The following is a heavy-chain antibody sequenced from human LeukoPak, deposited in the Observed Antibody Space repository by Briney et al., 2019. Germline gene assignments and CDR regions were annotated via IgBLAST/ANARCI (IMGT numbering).Heavy chain of an antibody. CDR1: GYSISSGYY. D-gene: IGHD4-23*01. J-gene: IGHJ4*02. Sequence: SDTLSLTCAVSGYSISSGYYWGWIRQPPGQGLESIGSIYYDGSTYYNPSLDSRVTISIDTSNNQFSLNLSSVSAADTAVYYCARQAAYGGRDYWGQGTLVIVSS. CDR3: ARQAAYGGRDY. V-gene: IGHV4-38-2*01. CDR2: IYYDGST.